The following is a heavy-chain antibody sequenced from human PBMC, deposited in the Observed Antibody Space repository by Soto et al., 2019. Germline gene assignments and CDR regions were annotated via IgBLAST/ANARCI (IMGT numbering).Heavy chain of an antibody. J-gene: IGHJ4*02. D-gene: IGHD4-17*01. CDR2: IYYSGST. CDR3: ARADYGEGAYFDY. CDR1: GGSISSGGYY. Sequence: QVQLQESGPGLVKPSQTLSLTCTVSGGSISSGGYYWSWIRQHPGKGLEWIGYIYYSGSTYYNPSLKSRVTISVDTSKNQFALKLSSVTAADAAVYYCARADYGEGAYFDYWGQGTLVTVSS. V-gene: IGHV4-31*03.